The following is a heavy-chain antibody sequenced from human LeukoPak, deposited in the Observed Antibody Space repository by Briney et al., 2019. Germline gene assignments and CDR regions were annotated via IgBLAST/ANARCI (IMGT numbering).Heavy chain of an antibody. V-gene: IGHV1-46*01. D-gene: IGHD2-15*01. CDR1: GYTITSYY. Sequence: ASVKVSCKASGYTITSYYMHWVRQAPGQGLESMGIINPSGGSTSYAQKFQGRVTMTRDTSTSTVYMELSSLRSEDTAVYYCASEGRACSGGSCGSGGYWGQGTLVTVSS. CDR3: ASEGRACSGGSCGSGGY. J-gene: IGHJ4*02. CDR2: INPSGGST.